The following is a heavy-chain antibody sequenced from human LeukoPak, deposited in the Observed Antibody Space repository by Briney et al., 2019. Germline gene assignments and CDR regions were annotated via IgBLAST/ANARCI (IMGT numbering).Heavy chain of an antibody. CDR1: GGSISSYY. CDR2: IYYSGST. J-gene: IGHJ6*02. D-gene: IGHD1-1*01. Sequence: SETLSLTCTVSGGSISSYYWSWIRQPPGKGLEWIGYIYYSGSTNYNPSLKSRVTISVDTSKNQLSLKLSSVTAADTAVYYCARAEGTTAAYYYGMDVWGQGTTVTVSS. CDR3: ARAEGTTAAYYYGMDV. V-gene: IGHV4-59*08.